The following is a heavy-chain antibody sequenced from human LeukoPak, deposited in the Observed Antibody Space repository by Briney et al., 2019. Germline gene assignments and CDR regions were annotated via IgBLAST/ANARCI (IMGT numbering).Heavy chain of an antibody. D-gene: IGHD5-12*01. V-gene: IGHV3-73*01. CDR2: IISKANNDAT. J-gene: IGHJ4*02. Sequence: GGSLRLSCAASAFTSRVSATHWDRHAPGKGIEWIGRIISKANNDATAYGGSVKGRLTISRDDSKNTTYLQINSLKTEDTAVYYCTRGWLIRIGDYWGQGALVTVSS. CDR3: TRGWLIRIGDY. CDR1: AFTSRVSA.